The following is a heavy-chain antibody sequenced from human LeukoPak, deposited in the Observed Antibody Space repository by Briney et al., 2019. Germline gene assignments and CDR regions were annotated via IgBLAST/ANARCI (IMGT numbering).Heavy chain of an antibody. D-gene: IGHD6-19*01. CDR3: VRGTNYRSGWYLALGYYYYMDV. Sequence: SETLSLTCTVSGGSISSYYWSWIRQPPGTGLEWIGYIYYSGSTNYNTSLKSRVTISVDTSKNQFSLNLSTVTASDTAAYYCVRGTNYRSGWYLALGYYYYMDVWGKGTTVTISS. J-gene: IGHJ6*03. V-gene: IGHV4-59*01. CDR1: GGSISSYY. CDR2: IYYSGST.